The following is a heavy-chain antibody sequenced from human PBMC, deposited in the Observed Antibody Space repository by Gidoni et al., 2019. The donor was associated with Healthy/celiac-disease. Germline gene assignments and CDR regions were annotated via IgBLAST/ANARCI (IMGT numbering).Heavy chain of an antibody. Sequence: QVQLVQSGAEVKKPGSSVKVSCKASGVTFSSYAISWVRQAPGQGLEWMGGIIPIFGTANYAQKFQGRVTITADKSTSTAYMELSSLRSEDTAVYYCAREMKHRIVVPAAYFDYWGQGTLVTVSS. CDR1: GVTFSSYA. J-gene: IGHJ4*02. CDR2: IIPIFGTA. CDR3: AREMKHRIVVPAAYFDY. D-gene: IGHD2-2*01. V-gene: IGHV1-69*06.